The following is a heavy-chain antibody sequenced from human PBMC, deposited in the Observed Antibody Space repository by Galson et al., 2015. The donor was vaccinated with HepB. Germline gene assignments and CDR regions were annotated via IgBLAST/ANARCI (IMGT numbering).Heavy chain of an antibody. V-gene: IGHV5-10-1*01. Sequence: QSGAEVKKPGESLRISCKGSGYSFTSYWISWVRQMPGKGLEWMGRIDPSDSYTNYSPSFQGHVTISADKSISTAYPQWSSLKASDTAMYYCARGYGDYNYYYGMDVWGQGTTVTVSS. D-gene: IGHD4-17*01. J-gene: IGHJ6*02. CDR3: ARGYGDYNYYYGMDV. CDR2: IDPSDSYT. CDR1: GYSFTSYW.